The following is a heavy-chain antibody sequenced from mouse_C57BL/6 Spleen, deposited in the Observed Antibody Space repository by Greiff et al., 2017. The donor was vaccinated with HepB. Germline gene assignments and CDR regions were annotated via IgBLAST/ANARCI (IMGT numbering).Heavy chain of an antibody. D-gene: IGHD1-1*01. J-gene: IGHJ1*03. Sequence: QVQLQQSGAELVRPGTSVKVSCKASGYAFTNYLIEWVKQRPGQGLEWIGVINPGSGGTNYNEKFKGKATLTADKSSSTAYMQLSSLTSEDSAVYFCARSYYGSSLWYFDVWGTGTTVTVSS. CDR1: GYAFTNYL. V-gene: IGHV1-54*01. CDR2: INPGSGGT. CDR3: ARSYYGSSLWYFDV.